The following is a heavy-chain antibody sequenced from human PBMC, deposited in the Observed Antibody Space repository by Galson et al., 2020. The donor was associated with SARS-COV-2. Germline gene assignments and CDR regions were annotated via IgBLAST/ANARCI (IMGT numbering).Heavy chain of an antibody. CDR1: GTSLSDHY. CDR2: IYHGRIV. V-gene: IGHV4-34*01. Sequence: SQTLSLTCAVSGTSLSDHYWSWIRQPPGKELEWIGEIYHGRIVNYNPSLKHRVTISIDTSKNQLSLKLTSVTAADTAVYYCARQSPQRYCSGGTCYLTALDVWDKGATVTVSS. D-gene: IGHD2-15*01. J-gene: IGHJ6*04. CDR3: ARQSPQRYCSGGTCYLTALDV.